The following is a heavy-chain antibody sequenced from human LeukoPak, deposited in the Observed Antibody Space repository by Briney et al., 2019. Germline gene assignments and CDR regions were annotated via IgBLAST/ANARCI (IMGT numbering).Heavy chain of an antibody. CDR3: ARDVGATSSFDY. V-gene: IGHV3-20*04. CDR1: GFTFDDYG. CDR2: INWNGGST. Sequence: GGSLRLSRAASGFTFDDYGMSWVRQAPGKGLEWVSGINWNGGSTGYADSVKGRFTISRDNAKNSLYLQMNSLRAEDTALYYCARDVGATSSFDYWGQGTLVTVSS. J-gene: IGHJ4*02. D-gene: IGHD1-26*01.